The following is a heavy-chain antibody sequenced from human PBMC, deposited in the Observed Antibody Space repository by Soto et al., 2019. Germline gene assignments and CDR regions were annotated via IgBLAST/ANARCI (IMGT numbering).Heavy chain of an antibody. Sequence: TSETLSLTCTFSGGSISSSSYYLGWIRQPPGKGLEWIGSIYYSGSTYYNPSLKSRVTISVDTSKNQFSLKLSSVTAADTAVYYCASSGWWYFDYWGQGTLVTVSS. CDR3: ASSGWWYFDY. J-gene: IGHJ4*02. D-gene: IGHD6-19*01. CDR1: GGSISSSSYY. CDR2: IYYSGST. V-gene: IGHV4-39*01.